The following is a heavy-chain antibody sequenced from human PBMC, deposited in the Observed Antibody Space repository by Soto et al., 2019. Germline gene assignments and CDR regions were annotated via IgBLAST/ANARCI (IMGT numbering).Heavy chain of an antibody. CDR1: GFTFSNYA. CDR3: AKGTVAVFSTYYFDY. V-gene: IGHV3-23*01. Sequence: GGSLRLSCAASGFTFSNYAMSWVRQAPGKGLEWVSAISGSGGSTYYADSVKGRITISRDNSKNKLYLQMNNLRAEDTAVYYCAKGTVAVFSTYYFDYWGQGTLVTVSS. CDR2: ISGSGGST. D-gene: IGHD6-19*01. J-gene: IGHJ4*02.